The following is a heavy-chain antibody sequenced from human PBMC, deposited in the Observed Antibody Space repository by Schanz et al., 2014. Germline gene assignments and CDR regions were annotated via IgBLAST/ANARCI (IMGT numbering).Heavy chain of an antibody. V-gene: IGHV1-8*01. Sequence: QVQLVQSGSELKKPGASVKVSCKASGYTFTNYAINWVRQAPGQGLEWMGWMNPNSGTTGYAQKFQGRVTMTRDTSISTAYMELRSLRSDDTAVYYCARDRDQWDGNFCDFWGQGTLVTVSS. CDR1: GYTFTNYA. J-gene: IGHJ4*02. CDR2: MNPNSGTT. D-gene: IGHD1-26*01. CDR3: ARDRDQWDGNFCDF.